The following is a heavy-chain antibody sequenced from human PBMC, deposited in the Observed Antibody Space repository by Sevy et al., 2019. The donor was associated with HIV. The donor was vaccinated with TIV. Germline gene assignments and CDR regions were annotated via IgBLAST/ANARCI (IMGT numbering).Heavy chain of an antibody. CDR1: GGSMTSYY. D-gene: IGHD2-21*02. Sequence: SETLSLTCTVSGGSMTSYYWNWIWQPPGKGLEWIGYIYYRGSTNYNPSLKSQVTMSVDTSKNRFSLTLISVTAADTAVYHCARSVGTGNYFDYWGQGALVTVSS. CDR3: ARSVGTGNYFDY. J-gene: IGHJ4*02. V-gene: IGHV4-59*13. CDR2: IYYRGST.